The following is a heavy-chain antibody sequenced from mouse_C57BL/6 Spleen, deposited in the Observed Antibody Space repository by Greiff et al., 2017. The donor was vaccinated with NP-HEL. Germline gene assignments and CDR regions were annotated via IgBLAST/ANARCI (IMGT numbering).Heavy chain of an antibody. CDR1: GFTFSSYT. Sequence: EVMLVESGGGLVKPGGSLKLSCAASGFTFSSYTMSWVRQTPEKRLEWVATISGGGGNTYYPDRVKGRFTISRDNAKNTLYLQMSSLRSEDSAVYYGARQSGQLRLPFAYWGQGTLVTVSA. CDR2: ISGGGGNT. D-gene: IGHD3-2*02. CDR3: ARQSGQLRLPFAY. V-gene: IGHV5-9*01. J-gene: IGHJ3*01.